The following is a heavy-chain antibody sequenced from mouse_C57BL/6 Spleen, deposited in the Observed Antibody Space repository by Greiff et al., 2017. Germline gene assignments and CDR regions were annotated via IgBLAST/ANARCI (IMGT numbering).Heavy chain of an antibody. CDR3: ARWDYGSSYYFNY. Sequence: QVQLKQPGAELVKPGASVKLSCKASGYTFTSYWMQWVKQRPGQGLEWIGEIDPSDSYTNYNQKFKGKATLTVDTSSSTAYMQLSSLTSEDSAVYYCARWDYGSSYYFNYWGQGTTLTVSS. V-gene: IGHV1-50*01. J-gene: IGHJ2*01. CDR1: GYTFTSYW. CDR2: IDPSDSYT. D-gene: IGHD1-1*01.